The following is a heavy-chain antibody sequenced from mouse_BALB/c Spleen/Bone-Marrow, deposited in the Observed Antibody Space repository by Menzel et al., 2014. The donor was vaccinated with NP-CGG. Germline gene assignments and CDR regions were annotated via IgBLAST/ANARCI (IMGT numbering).Heavy chain of an antibody. D-gene: IGHD1-1*01. Sequence: VQLKESGGGLVKPGGSLKLSCAASGFTFSSYAMSWVRQTPEKRLEWVATINSGGSYSYYPDSVKGRFTISRDNAKNTLYVQMSSLRSEDTAMYYYARRGYGLYAMDYWGQGTSVTVSS. CDR1: GFTFSSYA. J-gene: IGHJ4*01. CDR3: ARRGYGLYAMDY. CDR2: INSGGSYS. V-gene: IGHV5-9-3*01.